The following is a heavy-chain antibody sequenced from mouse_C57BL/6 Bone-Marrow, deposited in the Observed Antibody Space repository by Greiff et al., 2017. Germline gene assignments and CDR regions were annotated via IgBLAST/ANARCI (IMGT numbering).Heavy chain of an antibody. D-gene: IGHD1-1*01. J-gene: IGHJ1*03. CDR2: IYPGSGST. V-gene: IGHV1-55*01. CDR1: GYTFTSYW. Sequence: QVQLQQPGAELVKPGASVKMSCKASGYTFTSYWITWVKQRPGQGLEWIGDIYPGSGSTNYNEKFKSKATLTVDKSSSTAYMQLSSLTSEDSAVYYCARWTLYYYGSSWYFDVWGTGTTVTVSS. CDR3: ARWTLYYYGSSWYFDV.